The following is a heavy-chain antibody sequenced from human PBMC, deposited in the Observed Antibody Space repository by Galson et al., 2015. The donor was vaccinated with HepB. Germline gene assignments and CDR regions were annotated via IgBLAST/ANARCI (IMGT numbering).Heavy chain of an antibody. CDR2: IIPIFGIA. V-gene: IGHV1-69*10. CDR3: ARVGNCSSTSCYSRGSFDP. D-gene: IGHD2-2*02. Sequence: SVKVSCKASGGTFSSYAISWVRQAPGQGLEWMGGIIPIFGIANYAQKFQGRVTITADKSTSTAYMELSSLRSEDTAVYYCARVGNCSSTSCYSRGSFDPWDQGTLVTVSS. J-gene: IGHJ5*02. CDR1: GGTFSSYA.